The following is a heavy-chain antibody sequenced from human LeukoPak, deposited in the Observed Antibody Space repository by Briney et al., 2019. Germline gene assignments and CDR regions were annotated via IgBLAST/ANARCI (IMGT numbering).Heavy chain of an antibody. CDR3: ARVSWWLRSWYYYHMDV. V-gene: IGHV1-69*06. CDR1: GGTFSSYA. CDR2: IIPIFGTA. D-gene: IGHD5-12*01. Sequence: ASVKVSCKASGGTFSSYAISWVRQAPGQGLEWMGGIIPIFGTANYAQKFQGRVTITADKSTSTAYMELSSLRSEDTAVYYCARVSWWLRSWYYYHMDVWGKGTTVTVSS. J-gene: IGHJ6*03.